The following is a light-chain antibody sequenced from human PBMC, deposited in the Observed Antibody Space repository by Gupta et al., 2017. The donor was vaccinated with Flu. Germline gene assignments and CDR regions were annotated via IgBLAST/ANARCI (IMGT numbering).Light chain of an antibody. CDR1: SSDVGGYNY. CDR3: SSYTSSSTLVV. J-gene: IGLJ2*01. V-gene: IGLV2-14*01. Sequence: QSALTQPACVSVSPGQSITISCTGTSSDVGGYNYVSWYQQHPGKAPKLMIYEVSNRPSGVSNRFSGSKSGNTASLTISGLQAEDEADYYCSSYTSSSTLVVFGGGTKLTVL. CDR2: EVS.